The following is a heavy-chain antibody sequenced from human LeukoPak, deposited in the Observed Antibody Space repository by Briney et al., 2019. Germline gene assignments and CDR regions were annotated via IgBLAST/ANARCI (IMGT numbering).Heavy chain of an antibody. CDR3: AIGIEGQQLVGTRYYYYGMDV. Sequence: SVKVSCKVSGYTLTELSMHWVRQAPGKGLEWMGGFDPEDGETIYAQKFQGRVTMTEDTSTDTAYMELSSLRSEDTAVYYCAIGIEGQQLVGTRYYYYGMDVWGQGTTVTVSS. CDR2: FDPEDGET. J-gene: IGHJ6*02. CDR1: GYTLTELS. D-gene: IGHD6-13*01. V-gene: IGHV1-24*01.